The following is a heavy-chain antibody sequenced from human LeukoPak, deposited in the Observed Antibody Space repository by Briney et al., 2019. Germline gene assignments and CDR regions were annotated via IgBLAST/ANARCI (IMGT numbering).Heavy chain of an antibody. CDR3: AKDHRREYQLPHDAFDI. Sequence: GGSLRLSCAASGFTFSSYAMHWVRQAPGKGLEWVAVISYDGSNKYYADSVKGRFTISRDNSKNTLYLQMNSLRAEDTAVYYCAKDHRREYQLPHDAFDIWGQGTMVTVSS. V-gene: IGHV3-30-3*01. D-gene: IGHD2-2*01. CDR1: GFTFSSYA. J-gene: IGHJ3*02. CDR2: ISYDGSNK.